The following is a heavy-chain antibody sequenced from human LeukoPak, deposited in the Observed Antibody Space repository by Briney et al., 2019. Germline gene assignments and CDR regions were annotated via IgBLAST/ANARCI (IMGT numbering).Heavy chain of an antibody. V-gene: IGHV3-30*18. J-gene: IGHJ4*02. CDR1: GFTFSSYG. CDR2: ISYDGSKT. CDR3: AKVGDYFMPDY. D-gene: IGHD3-10*01. Sequence: GGSLRLSCAASGFTFSSYGMHWGRQAPGKGLEWVAVISYDGSKTYYADSVKGRFTISRDNSKNTLYLQMNSQRAEDTAVYYCAKVGDYFMPDYWGQGTLVTVFS.